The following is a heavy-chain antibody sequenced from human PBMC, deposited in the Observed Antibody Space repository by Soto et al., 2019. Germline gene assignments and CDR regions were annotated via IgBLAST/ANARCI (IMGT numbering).Heavy chain of an antibody. Sequence: QVQLQQWGAGLLKPSETLSLTCAVYGGSFSGYYWSWIRQPPGKGLEWIGEINHSGSTNYNPSLKSRVTISVDTSKNSLYVQMNSLRAEDTAVYYCARAVAAASDYWGQGTLVTVSS. CDR2: INHSGST. J-gene: IGHJ4*02. CDR1: GGSFSGYY. D-gene: IGHD6-13*01. CDR3: ARAVAAASDY. V-gene: IGHV4-34*01.